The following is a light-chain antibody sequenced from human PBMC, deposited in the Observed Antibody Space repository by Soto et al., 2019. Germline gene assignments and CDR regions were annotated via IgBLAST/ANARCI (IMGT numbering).Light chain of an antibody. Sequence: DVVMTQSPLSLPVTLGQPASISCRSSQSLVYSDGNTYLSWFQQRPGQSPRRLIDRVSIRDSGVPDRFSGSGSGTDFTLKISRVEAADVGVYYCMQGSHWPRTFGPGTKVDIK. J-gene: IGKJ3*01. V-gene: IGKV2-30*01. CDR3: MQGSHWPRT. CDR1: QSLVYSDGNTY. CDR2: RVS.